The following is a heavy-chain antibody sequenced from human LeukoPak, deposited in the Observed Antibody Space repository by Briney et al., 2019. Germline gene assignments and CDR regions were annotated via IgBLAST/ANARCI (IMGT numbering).Heavy chain of an antibody. CDR2: ISAYNGNT. D-gene: IGHD1-26*01. Sequence: ASVKVSCKASGYTFTSYGISWVRQAPGQGLEWMGWISAYNGNTNYAQKLQGRVTMTTDTSTSTAYMELRSLRSDDTAVYYCARKSASILYSGSYYAPLAYYFDYWGQGTLVTVSS. V-gene: IGHV1-18*01. J-gene: IGHJ4*02. CDR1: GYTFTSYG. CDR3: ARKSASILYSGSYYAPLAYYFDY.